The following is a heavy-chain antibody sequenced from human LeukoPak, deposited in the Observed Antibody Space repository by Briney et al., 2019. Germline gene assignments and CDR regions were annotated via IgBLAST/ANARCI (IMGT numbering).Heavy chain of an antibody. Sequence: GGSLRLSCAASGFTFSSYSMNWVRQAPGKGLEWVSSISSSSSYIYYADSVKGRFTISRDNATNSLYLQMNSLRAEDTAVYYCARDIHSYGNAFDIWGQGTMVTVSS. CDR1: GFTFSSYS. CDR3: ARDIHSYGNAFDI. D-gene: IGHD5-18*01. CDR2: ISSSSSYI. V-gene: IGHV3-21*01. J-gene: IGHJ3*02.